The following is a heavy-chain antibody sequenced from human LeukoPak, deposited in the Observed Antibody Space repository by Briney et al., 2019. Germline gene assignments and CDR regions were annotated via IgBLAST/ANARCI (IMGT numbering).Heavy chain of an antibody. V-gene: IGHV4-59*01. D-gene: IGHD2-8*01. Sequence: SETLSLTCTASGGSISSYYWSWIRQPPGKGLEWIGYIYYSGSTNYNPSLKSRVTISVDTSKNQFSLKLSSVTAADTAVYYCARDSGTIDAFDIWGQGTMVTVSS. CDR1: GGSISSYY. CDR2: IYYSGST. J-gene: IGHJ3*02. CDR3: ARDSGTIDAFDI.